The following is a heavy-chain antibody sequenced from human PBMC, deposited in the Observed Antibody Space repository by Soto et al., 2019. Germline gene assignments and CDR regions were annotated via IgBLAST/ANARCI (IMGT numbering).Heavy chain of an antibody. D-gene: IGHD3-16*01. J-gene: IGHJ4*02. CDR3: ATGTYVTPSSLPSRQFDY. CDR2: FDPEDGET. CDR1: GYTLTELS. Sequence: GASVKVSCKVSGYTLTELSMHWVRQAPGKGLEWMGGFDPEDGETIYAQKFQGRVTMTEDTSTDTAYMELSSLRSEDTAVYYCATGTYVTPSSLPSRQFDYWGQGTLVTVSS. V-gene: IGHV1-24*01.